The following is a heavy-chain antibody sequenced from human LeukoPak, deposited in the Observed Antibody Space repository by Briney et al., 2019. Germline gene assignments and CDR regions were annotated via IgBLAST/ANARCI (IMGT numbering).Heavy chain of an antibody. CDR2: ISGSGGST. V-gene: IGHV3-23*01. D-gene: IGHD6-13*01. CDR3: AKAPSSSWYVGDY. CDR1: GFTVSSDY. J-gene: IGHJ4*02. Sequence: GGSLRLSCAASGFTVSSDYMNWVRQAPGKGLEWVSAISGSGGSTYYADSVKGRFTISRDNSKNTLYLQMNSLRAEDTAVYYCAKAPSSSWYVGDYWGQGTLVTVSS.